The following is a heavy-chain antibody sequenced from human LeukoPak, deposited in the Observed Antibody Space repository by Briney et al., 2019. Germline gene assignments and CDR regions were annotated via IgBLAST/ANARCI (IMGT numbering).Heavy chain of an antibody. CDR1: GFIFNNYG. D-gene: IGHD3-3*01. CDR2: IRFDGSNK. Sequence: PGGSLRLSCGASGFIFNNYGMHWVRQAPGKGLEWVAFIRFDGSNKYYADSVKGRFTISRDNSIDTVHLQLNNLRAEDTGVYYCAKAADFWSGSAMGYFDYWGQGTLVTVSS. V-gene: IGHV3-30*02. CDR3: AKAADFWSGSAMGYFDY. J-gene: IGHJ4*02.